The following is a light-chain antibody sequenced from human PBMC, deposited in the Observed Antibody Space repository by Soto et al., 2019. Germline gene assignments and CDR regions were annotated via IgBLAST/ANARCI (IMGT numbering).Light chain of an antibody. J-gene: IGLJ1*01. Sequence: SYELTQPPSVSGAPGKTARITCGGNNIGSKSVHWYQQKPGQAPVLVIDYDSDRPSGIPERFSGSNSGNTATLTISRVEAGDEADYYCQVWDSSSDHHYVFGTGTKVTVL. CDR1: NIGSKS. V-gene: IGLV3-21*04. CDR2: YDS. CDR3: QVWDSSSDHHYV.